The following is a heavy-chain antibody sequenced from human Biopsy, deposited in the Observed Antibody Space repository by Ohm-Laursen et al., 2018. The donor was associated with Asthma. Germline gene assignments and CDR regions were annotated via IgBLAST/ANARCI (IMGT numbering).Heavy chain of an antibody. CDR3: ARGPELDV. CDR1: PGSFSGFF. Sequence: SETLSLTCHVYPGSFSGFFWTWIRQSPGKGLEWIGETNERGVTNNNPSLKSRVIISIDTYWNRVSLKLTSVTAAGPAVYYCARGPELDVWGQGATVTVS. V-gene: IGHV4-34*01. CDR2: TNERGVT. J-gene: IGHJ6*02.